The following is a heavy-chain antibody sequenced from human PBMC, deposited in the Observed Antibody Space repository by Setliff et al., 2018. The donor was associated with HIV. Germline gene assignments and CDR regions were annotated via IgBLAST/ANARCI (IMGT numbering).Heavy chain of an antibody. CDR1: GYTFTDYP. V-gene: IGHV1-3*01. Sequence: ASVKVSCKASGYTFTDYPVHWVRQAPGQRLEWMGWINAGNGDTKFSEKFQGRVTITRDTSASTAYMELSSLRSEDTAVYYCARAYNIWSDYNYYYSYFMGVWGKGTAVTVS. D-gene: IGHD3-3*01. J-gene: IGHJ6*03. CDR2: INAGNGDT. CDR3: ARAYNIWSDYNYYYSYFMGV.